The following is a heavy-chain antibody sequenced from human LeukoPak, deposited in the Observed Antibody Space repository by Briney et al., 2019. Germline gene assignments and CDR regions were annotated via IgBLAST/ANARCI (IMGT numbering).Heavy chain of an antibody. Sequence: GGSLRLSCAASGFTFSGCWMSWVRQTPGRGLEWVANIKQDGSEKYYVDSVKGRFTISRDNAKNSLSLQMNGLRVEDTAVYYCARAGSFWHYVYWGQGTLVTVSS. CDR1: GFTFSGCW. CDR2: IKQDGSEK. D-gene: IGHD1-7*01. J-gene: IGHJ4*02. V-gene: IGHV3-7*01. CDR3: ARAGSFWHYVY.